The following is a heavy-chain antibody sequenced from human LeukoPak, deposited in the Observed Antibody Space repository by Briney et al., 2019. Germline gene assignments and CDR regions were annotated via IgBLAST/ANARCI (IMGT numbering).Heavy chain of an antibody. Sequence: SETLSLTCTVSGYSISSGYYWGWIRQPPGKGLEWIGSIYHSGSTYYNPSLKSRVTISVDTSKNQFSLKLSSVTAADTAVYYCARGVSSSWYSNWFDPWGQGTLVTVSS. CDR1: GYSISSGYY. V-gene: IGHV4-38-2*02. D-gene: IGHD6-13*01. CDR3: ARGVSSSWYSNWFDP. J-gene: IGHJ5*02. CDR2: IYHSGST.